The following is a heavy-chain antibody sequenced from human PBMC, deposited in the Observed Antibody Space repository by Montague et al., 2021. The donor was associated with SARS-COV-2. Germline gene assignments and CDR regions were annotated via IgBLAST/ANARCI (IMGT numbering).Heavy chain of an antibody. D-gene: IGHD5-12*01. CDR2: IYYSGST. CDR1: GGSISSYY. CDR3: AGDRGRFWHFDL. Sequence: SETLSLTYTVSGGSISSYYWNWIRQSPGKGLEWIGYIYYSGSTKXNPSFKSRVTMLVDTSKRQMSLRLNSVTAADTAVYYCAGDRGRFWHFDLWGRGTLVTVSS. V-gene: IGHV4-59*01. J-gene: IGHJ2*01.